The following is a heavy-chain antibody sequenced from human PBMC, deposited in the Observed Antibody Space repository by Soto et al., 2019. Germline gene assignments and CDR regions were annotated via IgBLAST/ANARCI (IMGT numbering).Heavy chain of an antibody. Sequence: ASVKVSCKASGYTFTGYYMHWVRQAPGQGLEWMGWTNPNSGGTNYAQKFQGWVTMTRDTSISTAYMELSRLRSDDTAVYYCAREAGFYGGRYYFDYWGQGTLVTVSS. J-gene: IGHJ4*02. CDR1: GYTFTGYY. CDR3: AREAGFYGGRYYFDY. D-gene: IGHD2-15*01. CDR2: TNPNSGGT. V-gene: IGHV1-2*04.